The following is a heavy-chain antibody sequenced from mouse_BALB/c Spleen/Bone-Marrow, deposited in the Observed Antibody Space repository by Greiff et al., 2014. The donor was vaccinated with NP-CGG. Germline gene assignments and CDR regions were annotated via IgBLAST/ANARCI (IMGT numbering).Heavy chain of an antibody. Sequence: EVKVVESGGDLVKPGGSLRLSCAASGFTFSDYYMYWIRQTPEKRLEWVATISDGGSYTNYADSVKGRSTISRDNAKNNLYLQMSSLKSEDTAMYYCTRGLGWFGYWGQGTLVTVSA. D-gene: IGHD4-1*01. CDR1: GFTFSDYY. J-gene: IGHJ3*01. CDR2: ISDGGSYT. V-gene: IGHV5-4*02. CDR3: TRGLGWFGY.